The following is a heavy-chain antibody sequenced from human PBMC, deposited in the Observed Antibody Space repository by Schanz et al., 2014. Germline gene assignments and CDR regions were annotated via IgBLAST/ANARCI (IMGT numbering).Heavy chain of an antibody. Sequence: EVQLVESGGGLVQPGGSLRLSCATSGFTFSTYAMSWVRQAPGKGLEWVSGISGSGVITYYEDSVKGRFTISRDNSKNTLYLQMNSLRAEDTAIYYCAKVGPYSGSLGAFDIWGQGTMVTVSS. CDR3: AKVGPYSGSLGAFDI. CDR2: ISGSGVIT. V-gene: IGHV3-23*04. D-gene: IGHD1-26*01. CDR1: GFTFSTYA. J-gene: IGHJ3*02.